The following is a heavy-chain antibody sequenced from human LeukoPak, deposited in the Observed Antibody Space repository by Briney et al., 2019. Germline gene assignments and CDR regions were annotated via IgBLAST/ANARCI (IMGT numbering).Heavy chain of an antibody. CDR2: IYYSGST. CDR1: GGSISSSSYY. D-gene: IGHD5-12*01. J-gene: IGHJ3*02. Sequence: SSETLSLTCTVSGGSISSSSYYWGWIRQPPGKGLEWIGSIYYSGSTYYNPSLKSRVTISVDTSKNQFSLKLSSVTAADTAVYYCARGPLEWLRGADDAFDIWGQGTMITVSS. CDR3: ARGPLEWLRGADDAFDI. V-gene: IGHV4-39*07.